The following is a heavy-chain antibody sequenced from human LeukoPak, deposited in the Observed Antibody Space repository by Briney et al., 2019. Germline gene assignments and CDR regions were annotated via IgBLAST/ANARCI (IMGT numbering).Heavy chain of an antibody. CDR2: IWYDGSNK. J-gene: IGHJ4*02. V-gene: IGHV3-33*01. D-gene: IGHD3-9*01. CDR3: ARGLGYDILTGYYYREEFDY. CDR1: GFTFSSYG. Sequence: GGSLRLSCAASGFTFSSYGMHWVRQAPGKGLEWVAVIWYDGSNKYYADSVKGRFTISRDNSKNTLYLQMNSLRAEDTAVYYCARGLGYDILTGYYYREEFDYWGQGTLVTVSS.